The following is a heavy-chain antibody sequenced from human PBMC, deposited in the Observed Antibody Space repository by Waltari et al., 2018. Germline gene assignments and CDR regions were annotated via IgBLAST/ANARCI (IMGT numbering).Heavy chain of an antibody. CDR1: GFPFRRYS. CDR2: ISSSGSYT. J-gene: IGHJ4*02. Sequence: EVLLVESGGGLVKPGGSLRLSCAASGFPFRRYSMNWVRQAPGKGLEWVSSISSSGSYTHYVDSVKGRFTISRDNAKNSLYLQMNTLRAEDTAVYYCARGGWGFYLDDWGQGTLVTSSS. V-gene: IGHV3-21*02. D-gene: IGHD7-27*01. CDR3: ARGGWGFYLDD.